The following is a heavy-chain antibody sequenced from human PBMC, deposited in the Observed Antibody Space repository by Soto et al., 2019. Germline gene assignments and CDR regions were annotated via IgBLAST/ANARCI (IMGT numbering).Heavy chain of an antibody. J-gene: IGHJ5*02. CDR2: ISSSSSYI. Sequence: GGSLRLSCAASGFTFSSYGMNWVRQAPGKGLEWVSSISSSSSYIYYADSVKGRFTISRDNAKNSLYLQMNSLRAEDTAVYYCARGKPIGGFDPWGQGTLVTVSS. D-gene: IGHD3-3*01. CDR3: ARGKPIGGFDP. CDR1: GFTFSSYG. V-gene: IGHV3-21*01.